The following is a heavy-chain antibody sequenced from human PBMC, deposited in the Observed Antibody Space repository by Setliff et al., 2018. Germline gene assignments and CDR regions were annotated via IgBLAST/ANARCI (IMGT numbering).Heavy chain of an antibody. CDR1: GFTFSTYR. J-gene: IGHJ4*02. D-gene: IGHD3-22*01. V-gene: IGHV3-30*02. CDR3: AKRDGYYYDSSGYYLDY. CDR2: TWYDGSDK. Sequence: PGESLKISCAASGFTFSTYRMHWVRQAPGKGLEWVAVTWYDGSDKYYADSVKGRFTISRDNSKNTLYLQMNSLRAEDTAVYYCAKRDGYYYDSSGYYLDYWGQGTLVTVSS.